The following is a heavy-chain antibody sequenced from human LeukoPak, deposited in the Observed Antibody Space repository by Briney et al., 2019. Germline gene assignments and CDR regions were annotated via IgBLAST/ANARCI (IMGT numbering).Heavy chain of an antibody. V-gene: IGHV3-48*03. CDR1: GFTFSSYE. CDR3: ASSGWYVAFGDYFDY. J-gene: IGHJ4*02. Sequence: AGTLRLSCAASGFTFSSYERNWVRPAPGKGRKGVSNISSSGSTIYYAYSGKGRFTISRDNAKDSLDLQMNSLRAEGTAVYYCASSGWYVAFGDYFDYWGQGTLVTASS. D-gene: IGHD6-19*01. CDR2: ISSSGSTI.